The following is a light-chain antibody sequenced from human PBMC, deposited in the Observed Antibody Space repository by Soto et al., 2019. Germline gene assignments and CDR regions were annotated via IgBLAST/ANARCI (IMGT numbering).Light chain of an antibody. CDR1: QSVSSSY. V-gene: IGKV3D-20*02. J-gene: IGKJ4*01. Sequence: EIVLTQSPGTLSLSPGERATLSCRASQSVSSSYLVWYQQKPGQAPRLLIYGASSRATGIPDRFSGSGSGTDFTLTISSLEPEDFAVYYCQHRRNWPLTFGGGTKVEIK. CDR2: GAS. CDR3: QHRRNWPLT.